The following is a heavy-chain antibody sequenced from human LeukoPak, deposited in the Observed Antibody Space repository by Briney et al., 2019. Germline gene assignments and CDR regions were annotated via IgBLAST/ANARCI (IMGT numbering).Heavy chain of an antibody. V-gene: IGHV4-34*01. J-gene: IGHJ6*03. CDR3: ARGVAAAEVYYYYYYMDV. CDR2: INHSGST. Sequence: SETLSLTCAVYGGSFSGYYWSWIRQPPGKGLEWIGEINHSGSTNYNPSLKSRVTISVDTSKNQFSLKLSSVTAADTAVCYCARGVAAAEVYYYYYYMDVWGKGTTVTVSS. D-gene: IGHD6-13*01. CDR1: GGSFSGYY.